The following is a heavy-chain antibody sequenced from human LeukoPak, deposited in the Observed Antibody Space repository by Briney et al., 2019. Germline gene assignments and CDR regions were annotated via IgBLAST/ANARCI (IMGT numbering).Heavy chain of an antibody. CDR2: IHHRGST. D-gene: IGHD3-3*01. V-gene: IGHV4-38-2*01. Sequence: SETLSLTCAVFDSSISSNYYWAWIRPPPGRGLEWIGSIHHRGSTHFNPSLKSRVSISVDTSRNRFSVRLTSVTAAHTAVYYCARVYYDFWSSHMTFCNMDVWGKGTTVTVSS. J-gene: IGHJ6*03. CDR3: ARVYYDFWSSHMTFCNMDV. CDR1: DSSISSNYY.